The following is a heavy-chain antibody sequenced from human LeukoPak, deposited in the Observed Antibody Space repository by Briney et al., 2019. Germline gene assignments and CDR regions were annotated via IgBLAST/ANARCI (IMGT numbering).Heavy chain of an antibody. CDR3: ARTYYYGSGPKGYFDY. Sequence: PSETLSLTCTVSGGSISSSNWWSWVRQPPGKGLEWIGEIYHSGSTNYNPSLKSRVTISVDKSKNQFSLELSSVTAADTAVYYCARTYYYGSGPKGYFDYWGQGTLVTVSS. CDR2: IYHSGST. D-gene: IGHD3-10*01. V-gene: IGHV4-4*02. CDR1: GGSISSSNW. J-gene: IGHJ4*02.